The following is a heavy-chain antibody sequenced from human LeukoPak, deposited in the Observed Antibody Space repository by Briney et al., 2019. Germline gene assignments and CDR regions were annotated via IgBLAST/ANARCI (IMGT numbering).Heavy chain of an antibody. J-gene: IGHJ4*02. CDR1: GGSVSGGNYY. CDR3: ARTGSTGGY. Sequence: SETLSLTCTVSGGSVSGGNYYCSWTRQSPGKGLEWIGYIHYSGSTVYSPSLKSRVTMSIDTSKNQFSLNLNSVTAADTAVYYCARTGSTGGYWGQGTLVTVSS. V-gene: IGHV4-61*01. CDR2: IHYSGST. D-gene: IGHD1-14*01.